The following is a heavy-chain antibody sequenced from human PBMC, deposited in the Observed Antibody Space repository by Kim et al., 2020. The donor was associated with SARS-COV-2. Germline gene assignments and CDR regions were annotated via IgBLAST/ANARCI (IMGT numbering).Heavy chain of an antibody. Sequence: SETLSLTCSVSGGSIGSGDYSWSWIRQPPGKGLEWIGYIYNSGSTYYNPSLKSRITISIDTSKNQFSLKLNSVTAADTAAYYCARDPGDSYGYDAFDIWGQGTVLTVSS. J-gene: IGHJ3*02. CDR3: ARDPGDSYGYDAFDI. V-gene: IGHV4-30-4*01. CDR2: IYNSGST. D-gene: IGHD5-18*01. CDR1: GGSIGSGDYS.